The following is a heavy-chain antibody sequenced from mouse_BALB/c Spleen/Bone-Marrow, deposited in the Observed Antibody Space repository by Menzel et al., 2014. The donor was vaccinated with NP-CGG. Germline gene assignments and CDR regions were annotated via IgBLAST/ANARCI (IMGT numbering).Heavy chain of an antibody. Sequence: QVQLQQSGAELVKPGASVKLSCKASGYTFTTYWMHWVRLRPGQGFDWIGEINPSSGGTYYNEKFRRKATLTVDKSSSTAYMQLSSLTSEDSAVYYCTIEYGITTKDCYALDYWGQGTSVTVSS. CDR2: INPSSGGT. V-gene: IGHV1S16*01. CDR1: GYTFTTYW. J-gene: IGHJ4*01. D-gene: IGHD2-4*01. CDR3: TIEYGITTKDCYALDY.